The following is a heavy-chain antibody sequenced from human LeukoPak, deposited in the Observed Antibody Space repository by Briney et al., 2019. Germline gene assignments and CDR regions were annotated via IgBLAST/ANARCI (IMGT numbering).Heavy chain of an antibody. CDR2: ISGGSGTI. J-gene: IGHJ4*02. Sequence: GGSLRLSCAASGFTFTNYNMNWVRQAPGKGLEWISYISGGSGTIYYADSVRGRFTISRDNAKNSLYLQMNSLRAEDTALYYCAKDIGIAVAGTRDYWGQGTLVTVSS. CDR1: GFTFTNYN. CDR3: AKDIGIAVAGTRDY. D-gene: IGHD6-19*01. V-gene: IGHV3-48*04.